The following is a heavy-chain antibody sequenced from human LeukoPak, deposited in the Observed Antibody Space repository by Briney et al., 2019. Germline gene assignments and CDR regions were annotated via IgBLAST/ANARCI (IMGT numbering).Heavy chain of an antibody. CDR2: ISAYNGNT. Sequence: ASVKVSCTASGYTFTSYGISWVRQAPGQGLEWMGWISAYNGNTNYAQKLRGRVTMTTDTSTSTAYMELRSLRSDDTAVYYCARDTVVVPAAPFDYWGQGTLVTVSS. J-gene: IGHJ4*02. D-gene: IGHD2-2*01. CDR3: ARDTVVVPAAPFDY. V-gene: IGHV1-18*01. CDR1: GYTFTSYG.